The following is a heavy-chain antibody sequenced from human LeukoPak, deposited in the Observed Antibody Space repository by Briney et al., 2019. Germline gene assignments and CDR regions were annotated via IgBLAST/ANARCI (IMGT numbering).Heavy chain of an antibody. CDR1: GFTFSSYG. CDR3: AREGPRGNSQFDY. CDR2: IWYDGSNK. Sequence: GGSLRLSCAASGFTFSSYGMHRVRQAPGKGLEWVALIWYDGSNKYYADSVKGRLTISRDNSKNTLYLQMNSLRAEDTAVYYCAREGPRGNSQFDYWGQGTLVTVSS. J-gene: IGHJ4*02. D-gene: IGHD2/OR15-2a*01. V-gene: IGHV3-33*01.